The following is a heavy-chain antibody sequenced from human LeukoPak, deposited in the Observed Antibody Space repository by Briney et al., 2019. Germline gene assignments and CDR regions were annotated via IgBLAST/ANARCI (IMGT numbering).Heavy chain of an antibody. V-gene: IGHV3-11*01. J-gene: IGHJ5*02. Sequence: GGSLRLSCAASGFTFSDYYMSWIRQAPGKGLEWVSYISSSGSTIYYADSVKGRFTISRDNAKNSLYLQMNSLRAEDTAVYYCARDHRGGYDYVWGSYHRRGWFDPWGQGTLVTVSS. D-gene: IGHD3-16*02. CDR2: ISSSGSTI. CDR1: GFTFSDYY. CDR3: ARDHRGGYDYVWGSYHRRGWFDP.